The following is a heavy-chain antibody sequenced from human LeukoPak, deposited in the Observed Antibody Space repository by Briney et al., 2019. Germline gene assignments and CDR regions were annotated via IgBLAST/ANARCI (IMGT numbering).Heavy chain of an antibody. CDR3: ARASTSCYDY. CDR1: GFTFSSYS. Sequence: PGGSLRLSCAASGFTFSSYSMNWVRQAPGRGLEWVSSISSSSSYIYYAVSVKGRFTISRDNAKNSLYLQMNSLRAEDTAVYYCARASTSCYDYWGQGTLVTVSS. J-gene: IGHJ4*02. D-gene: IGHD2-2*01. V-gene: IGHV3-21*01. CDR2: ISSSSSYI.